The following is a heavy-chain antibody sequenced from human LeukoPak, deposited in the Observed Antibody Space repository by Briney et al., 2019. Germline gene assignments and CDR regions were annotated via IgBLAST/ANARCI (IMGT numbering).Heavy chain of an antibody. Sequence: GGSLRLSCAASGFTFSSYAMSWVRQARGKGLEWVSVISGSGGNTYYADSVKGRFTISRDNSKNTLHLQMNSLRAEDTAIYYCAREASILDYWGQGTLVTVSS. J-gene: IGHJ4*02. CDR2: ISGSGGNT. V-gene: IGHV3-23*01. CDR3: AREASILDY. CDR1: GFTFSSYA.